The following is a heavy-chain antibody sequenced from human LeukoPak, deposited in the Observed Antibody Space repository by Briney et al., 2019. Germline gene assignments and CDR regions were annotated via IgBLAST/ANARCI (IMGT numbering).Heavy chain of an antibody. J-gene: IGHJ5*02. CDR2: IYYSGST. V-gene: IGHV4-59*01. Sequence: PSETLSLTCTVSGGSISSYYWSWVRQPPGKGREWSGDIYYSGSTNYNPSLKSRGTISVDTSKNQSSLKLSSVTAADTAVYYCARDRYYYDSSGWNWFDPWGQGTLVTVSS. CDR1: GGSISSYY. CDR3: ARDRYYYDSSGWNWFDP. D-gene: IGHD3-22*01.